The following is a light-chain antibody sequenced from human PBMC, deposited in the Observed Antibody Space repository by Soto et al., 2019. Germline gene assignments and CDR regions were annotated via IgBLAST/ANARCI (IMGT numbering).Light chain of an antibody. CDR1: QSISSW. CDR3: QQYNDNWT. V-gene: IGKV1-5*03. J-gene: IGKJ1*01. CDR2: KAS. Sequence: DIQMTQSPSTLSASVGDRVNITCRASQSISSWLAWYQQKPGTAPNLLIYKASTLQSGVPSRFSGSGSGTEFTLTISSLQPDDSATYYCQQYNDNWTFGQGTKVEIK.